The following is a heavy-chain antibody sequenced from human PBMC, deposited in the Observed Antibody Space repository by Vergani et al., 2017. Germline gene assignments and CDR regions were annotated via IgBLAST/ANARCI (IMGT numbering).Heavy chain of an antibody. D-gene: IGHD3-16*01. CDR1: GGSISSYY. V-gene: IGHV4-59*01. Sequence: QVQLQESGPGLVKPSETLSLTCTVSGGSISSYYWSWIRQPPGKGLEWIGYIDYSGSTNYNPSLKSRVTISVDTSKNQFSLKLSSVTAADTAVYYCARWGVFPCPNWFDPWGQGTLVTVSS. CDR2: IDYSGST. J-gene: IGHJ5*02. CDR3: ARWGVFPCPNWFDP.